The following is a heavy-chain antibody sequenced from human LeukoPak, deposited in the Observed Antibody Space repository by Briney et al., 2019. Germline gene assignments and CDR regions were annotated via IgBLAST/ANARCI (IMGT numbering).Heavy chain of an antibody. CDR3: ARDSPMVRGEYLGGYYYYYYMDV. CDR1: GGTFISYA. CDR2: IIPIFGTA. V-gene: IGHV1-69*05. Sequence: GSSVKVSCKASGGTFISYAISWVRQAPGQGLEWMGGIIPIFGTANYAQKFQGRVTITTDESTSTAYMELSSLRSEDTAVYYCARDSPMVRGEYLGGYYYYYYMDVWGKGTTVTVSS. J-gene: IGHJ6*03. D-gene: IGHD3-10*01.